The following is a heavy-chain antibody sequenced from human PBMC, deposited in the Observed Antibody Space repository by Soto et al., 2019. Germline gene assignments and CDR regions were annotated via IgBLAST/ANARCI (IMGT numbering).Heavy chain of an antibody. D-gene: IGHD6-13*01. CDR2: INSDGSST. V-gene: IGHV3-74*01. J-gene: IGHJ6*02. CDR1: GFTFSSYW. Sequence: EVQLVESGGGLVQPGGSLRLSCAASGFTFSSYWMHWVRQAPGKGLVWVSRINSDGSSTSYADSVKGRFTISRDNAKNTVYLQMNSLRAEDTAVYYCASPYIYSNVLYFYGMDVWGQGTTVTVSS. CDR3: ASPYIYSNVLYFYGMDV.